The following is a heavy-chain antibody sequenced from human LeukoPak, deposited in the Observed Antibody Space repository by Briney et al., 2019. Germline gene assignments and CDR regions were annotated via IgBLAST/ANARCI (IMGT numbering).Heavy chain of an antibody. CDR2: INQGGSEK. Sequence: GGSLRLSCAASRFTFSNYWMNWVRQPPGKGLEWVANINQGGSEKYYVSSVKGRFTISRDSAKNSLYLQMNSLRADDTAIYYCVRDGSGFDYWGQGTLVTVSS. D-gene: IGHD6-19*01. CDR1: RFTFSNYW. CDR3: VRDGSGFDY. J-gene: IGHJ4*02. V-gene: IGHV3-7*05.